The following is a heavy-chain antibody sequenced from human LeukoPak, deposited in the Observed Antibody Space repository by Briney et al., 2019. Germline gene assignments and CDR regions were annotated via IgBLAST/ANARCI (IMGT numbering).Heavy chain of an antibody. CDR2: IASDGSST. D-gene: IGHD4-23*01. CDR3: ARGRPHGNDY. V-gene: IGHV3-74*01. CDR1: GFTFSSYN. J-gene: IGHJ4*02. Sequence: GGSLRLSCAASGFTFSSYNLNWVRQAPGKGLVWVSRIASDGSSTTYADSVKGRFSISRDNAKNTLYLQMNSLRVEDTAVYYCARGRPHGNDYWGQGTLVTVSS.